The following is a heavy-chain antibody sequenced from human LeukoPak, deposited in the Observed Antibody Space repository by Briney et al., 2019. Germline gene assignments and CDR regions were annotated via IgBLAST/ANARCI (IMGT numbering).Heavy chain of an antibody. CDR3: AVDYGDYANYYYYGMDV. V-gene: IGHV1-18*01. CDR2: FSAYNGNT. Sequence: ASVKVSCKASGYTFTSYGISWVRQAPGQGLEWMGWFSAYNGNTNYAQKLQGRVTMTTDTSTSTAYMELRSQRSDDTAVYYCAVDYGDYANYYYYGMDVWGQGTTVTVSS. J-gene: IGHJ6*02. D-gene: IGHD4-17*01. CDR1: GYTFTSYG.